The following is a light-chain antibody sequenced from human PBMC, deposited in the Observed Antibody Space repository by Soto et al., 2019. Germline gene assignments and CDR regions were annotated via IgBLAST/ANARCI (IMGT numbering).Light chain of an antibody. J-gene: IGKJ1*01. CDR1: QNIDSY. V-gene: IGKV1-39*01. CDR3: QQSYSSPPT. Sequence: DIQMTQSPPALSASVGDRVTITCRASQNIDSYLNWYQQKPGKAPELLIYDASSLQSGVPSRFSGSGSGTDFTLTISSLQPEDFAVFYCQQSYSSPPTFGQGTKVEIK. CDR2: DAS.